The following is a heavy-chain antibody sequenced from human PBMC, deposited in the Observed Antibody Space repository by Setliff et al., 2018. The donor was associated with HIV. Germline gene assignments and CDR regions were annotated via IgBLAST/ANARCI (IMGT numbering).Heavy chain of an antibody. D-gene: IGHD5-12*01. Sequence: GASVKVSCKASGYTFTSYDIHWLRQATGQGLEWMGWMNPNSGNTGYAQKFQGRVTITRKTSMSTDFMERSSLRSRDTAVYYCARGYSGYDSYCFDYWGQGTRVTVSS. CDR3: ARGYSGYDSYCFDY. J-gene: IGHJ4*02. V-gene: IGHV1-8*03. CDR2: MNPNSGNT. CDR1: GYTFTSYD.